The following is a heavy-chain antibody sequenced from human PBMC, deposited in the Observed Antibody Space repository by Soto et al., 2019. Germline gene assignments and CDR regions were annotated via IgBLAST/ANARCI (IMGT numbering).Heavy chain of an antibody. Sequence: GGSLRLSCASSGVTFSSYAMHLVRQAPGKGLEWVAVISYDGSNKYYADSVKGRFTISRDNSKNTLYLQMNSLRAEDTAVYYCAGYCSSTSCYSRYWGQGTLVTVSS. D-gene: IGHD2-2*01. CDR2: ISYDGSNK. CDR3: AGYCSSTSCYSRY. CDR1: GVTFSSYA. J-gene: IGHJ4*02. V-gene: IGHV3-30-3*01.